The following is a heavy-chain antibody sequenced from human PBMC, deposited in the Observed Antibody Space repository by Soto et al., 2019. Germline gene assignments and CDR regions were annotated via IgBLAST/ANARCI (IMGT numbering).Heavy chain of an antibody. CDR1: VFTFDEYA. CDR3: VKDESINWYSGHFRH. D-gene: IGHD6-13*01. V-gene: IGHV3-9*01. J-gene: IGHJ1*01. Sequence: RSLRRSWSASVFTFDEYAMHWFRQVPGKGLEWVSGINWNSGSIGYGDSVKGRFAISRDNAKNSLHLQMNSLSAEDTAFYYCVKDESINWYSGHFRHWGQGTRGTVS. CDR2: INWNSGSI.